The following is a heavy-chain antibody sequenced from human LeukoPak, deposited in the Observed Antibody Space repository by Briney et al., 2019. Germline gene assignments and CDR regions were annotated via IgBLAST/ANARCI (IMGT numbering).Heavy chain of an antibody. D-gene: IGHD1-26*01. CDR3: ARDAVGATLVDY. Sequence: SVKVSCKASGYTFTGYYMLLVRQAPGQALEGLGWVSPHRVGSNYAQKFQGRVTMTRDTSISTAYMELSRLRSDDTAVYYCARDAVGATLVDYWGQGTLVTVSS. J-gene: IGHJ4*02. CDR2: VSPHRVGS. CDR1: GYTFTGYY. V-gene: IGHV1-2*02.